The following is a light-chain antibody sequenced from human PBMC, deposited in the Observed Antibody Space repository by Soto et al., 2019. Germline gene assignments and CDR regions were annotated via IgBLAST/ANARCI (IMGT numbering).Light chain of an antibody. CDR2: GAS. Sequence: EIVMTQSPATLSVSPGERATLSCRASQSVNNNLAWYQQKPGQAPRLLIYGASARATGIPARFSGSGSGTEFTLTISSLQSEDFAVYYCQQYYSSRTFGQGTRLEI. J-gene: IGKJ5*01. CDR3: QQYYSSRT. V-gene: IGKV3-15*01. CDR1: QSVNNN.